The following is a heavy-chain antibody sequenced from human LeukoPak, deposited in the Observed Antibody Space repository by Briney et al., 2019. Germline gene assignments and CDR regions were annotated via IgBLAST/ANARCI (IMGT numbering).Heavy chain of an antibody. V-gene: IGHV3-30*02. CDR1: GFTFSSYG. CDR2: IRYDGSNK. Sequence: PGGSLRLSCAASGFTFSSYGMHWVRQAPGKGLEWVAFIRYDGSNKYYADSVKGRFTISRDNSKNTLYLQMNSLRAEDTAVYYCARELGRVGAFDIWGQGTMVTVSS. J-gene: IGHJ3*02. D-gene: IGHD3-16*01. CDR3: ARELGRVGAFDI.